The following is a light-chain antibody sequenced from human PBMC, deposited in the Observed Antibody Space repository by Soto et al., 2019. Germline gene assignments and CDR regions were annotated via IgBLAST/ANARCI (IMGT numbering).Light chain of an antibody. CDR1: QNINNY. J-gene: IGKJ5*01. CDR2: DAS. Sequence: DIQITQSPSSLSASVGDRVTITCQASQNINNYLNWYPQTPGRAPKLLIYDASNLEAGGPSRFRGSGSGTDFTFTISRLQPEDIATYYCQQYETIPTFGQGTRLEIK. V-gene: IGKV1-33*01. CDR3: QQYETIPT.